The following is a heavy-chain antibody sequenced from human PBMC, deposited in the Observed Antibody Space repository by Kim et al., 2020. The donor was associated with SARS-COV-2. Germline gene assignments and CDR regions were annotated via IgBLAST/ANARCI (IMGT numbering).Heavy chain of an antibody. Sequence: GGSLRLSCTTSGFTFTGYAMSWVRQAPGKGLEWVSSIDGSDGTTYYVDSVKGRFTISRDASKSTLYLWMTSLRADDTAVYYCLKGGWGWIWDHWGQGAHVTVAS. V-gene: IGHV3-23*01. CDR3: LKGGWGWIWDH. D-gene: IGHD2-2*03. J-gene: IGHJ4*02. CDR1: GFTFTGYA. CDR2: IDGSDGTT.